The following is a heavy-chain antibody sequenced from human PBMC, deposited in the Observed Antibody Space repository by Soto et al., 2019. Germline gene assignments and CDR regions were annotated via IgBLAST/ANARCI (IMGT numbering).Heavy chain of an antibody. V-gene: IGHV4-59*01. J-gene: IGHJ4*02. Sequence: SETLSLTCTVSGGSISSYYWSWIRQPPGKGLEWIGYIYYSGSTNYDPSLKSRVTISVDTSKNQFSLKLSSVTAADTAVYYCARASANYDILTGYEGEYYFDYWGQGTLVTVSS. CDR3: ARASANYDILTGYEGEYYFDY. D-gene: IGHD3-9*01. CDR2: IYYSGST. CDR1: GGSISSYY.